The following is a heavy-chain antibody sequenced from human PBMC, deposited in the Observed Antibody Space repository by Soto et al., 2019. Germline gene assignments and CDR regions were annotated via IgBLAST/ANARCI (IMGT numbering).Heavy chain of an antibody. V-gene: IGHV4-30-2*01. Sequence: SETLSLTCAVSGGSISSVCYSWSWIRQPPGKGLEWIGYIYHSGSTYYNPSLKSRVTISVDRSKNQFSLKLSSVTAADTAVYYCARVAYCGGDCYRGFDPWGQGTLVTVSS. CDR3: ARVAYCGGDCYRGFDP. J-gene: IGHJ5*02. D-gene: IGHD2-21*02. CDR2: IYHSGST. CDR1: GGSISSVCYS.